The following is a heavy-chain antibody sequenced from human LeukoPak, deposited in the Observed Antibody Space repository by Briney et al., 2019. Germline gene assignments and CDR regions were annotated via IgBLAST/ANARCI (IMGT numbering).Heavy chain of an antibody. CDR1: GFTFSSYW. CDR2: IKQDGSEK. Sequence: PGGSLRLSCAASGFTFSSYWMSWVRQAPGKGLEWVANIKQDGSEKYYVDSVKGRFTISRDNAKNSLCLQMNSLRAEDTAVYYCARGAHYYDSSGYYLPYYYGMDVWGQGTTVTVSS. J-gene: IGHJ6*02. V-gene: IGHV3-7*01. D-gene: IGHD3-22*01. CDR3: ARGAHYYDSSGYYLPYYYGMDV.